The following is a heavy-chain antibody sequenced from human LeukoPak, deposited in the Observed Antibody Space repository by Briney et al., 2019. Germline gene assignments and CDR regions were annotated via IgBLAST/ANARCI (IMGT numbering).Heavy chain of an antibody. D-gene: IGHD3-22*01. CDR3: ARGYYYDSSGYSGYYYYYYMDV. CDR1: GGSFSGYY. CDR2: INHSGST. Sequence: SETLSLTCAVYGGSFSGYYWSWIRQPPGKGLELIGEINHSGSTNYNPSLKSRVTISVDTSKNQFSLKLSSVTAADTAVYYCARGYYYDSSGYSGYYYYYYMDVWGKGTTVTVSS. V-gene: IGHV4-34*01. J-gene: IGHJ6*03.